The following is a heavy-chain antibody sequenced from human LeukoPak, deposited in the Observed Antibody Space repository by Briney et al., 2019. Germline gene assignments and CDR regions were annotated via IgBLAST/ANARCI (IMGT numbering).Heavy chain of an antibody. Sequence: GASVTVSCTASGYTFTGYYMHWVRQAPGQGLEWMGRINPNSGGTNYAQKFQGRVTITRDTSISTAYMELRRLSSDDTAVYYCARAGSNSHYYASSGYYYFDYWGQGTLVTVSS. V-gene: IGHV1-2*06. CDR2: INPNSGGT. D-gene: IGHD3-22*01. CDR1: GYTFTGYY. J-gene: IGHJ4*02. CDR3: ARAGSNSHYYASSGYYYFDY.